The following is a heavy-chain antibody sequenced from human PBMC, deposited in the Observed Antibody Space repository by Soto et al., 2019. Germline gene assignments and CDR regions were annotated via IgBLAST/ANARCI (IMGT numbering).Heavy chain of an antibody. J-gene: IGHJ6*02. Sequence: SGPTLVNPPQTLTLTCTFSGFSLSTSGMCVTWIRQPPGKALEWLAHINWDDDKYYSTSLKTRLTISKDTSKIQVVLTMTNMDPVDTATYYCARIDYGGNSNFYYGMDVWGQGTTVTVS. V-gene: IGHV2-70*01. CDR1: GFSLSTSGMC. D-gene: IGHD4-17*01. CDR3: ARIDYGGNSNFYYGMDV. CDR2: INWDDDK.